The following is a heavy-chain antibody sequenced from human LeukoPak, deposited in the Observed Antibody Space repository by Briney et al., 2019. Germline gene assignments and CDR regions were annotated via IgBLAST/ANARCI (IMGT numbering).Heavy chain of an antibody. CDR2: INHSGST. Sequence: SETLSLTCAVYGGSFSGYYWSWIRQPPGKGLEWIGEINHSGSTNYNPSLKSRVTISVDTSKNQFSLKLSSVTAADTAVYYCAGKSTEGNGSIKHWGQGTLVTVSS. V-gene: IGHV4-34*01. CDR3: AGKSTEGNGSIKH. D-gene: IGHD1-1*01. J-gene: IGHJ4*02. CDR1: GGSFSGYY.